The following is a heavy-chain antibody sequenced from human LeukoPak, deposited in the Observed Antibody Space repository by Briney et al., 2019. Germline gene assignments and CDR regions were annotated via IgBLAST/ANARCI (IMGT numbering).Heavy chain of an antibody. D-gene: IGHD3-9*01. CDR1: GFTFTTYT. V-gene: IGHV3-21*01. CDR2: VTHCSTCI. J-gene: IGHJ4*02. Sequence: GGSLRLSCAASGFTFTTYTMNWVRQAPGKGLEWVSSVTHCSTCIFYAGSVKGRFTISRDNAKNSVYLQMNSLRAEDTAVYYCARGNDILTAWGQGTLVTVSS. CDR3: ARGNDILTA.